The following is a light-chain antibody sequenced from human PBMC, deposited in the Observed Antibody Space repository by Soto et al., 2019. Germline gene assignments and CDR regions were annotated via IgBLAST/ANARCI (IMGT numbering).Light chain of an antibody. Sequence: TQSPATLSASPGERVTLSCRASQSVSTNLAWYQVKPGQAPRLLIYDASSRASGVPARFSGSGSGTDFTLTISSLEPEDFALYYCQQRNSWPPITFGQGTRLEIK. CDR2: DAS. CDR1: QSVSTN. CDR3: QQRNSWPPIT. J-gene: IGKJ5*01. V-gene: IGKV3-11*01.